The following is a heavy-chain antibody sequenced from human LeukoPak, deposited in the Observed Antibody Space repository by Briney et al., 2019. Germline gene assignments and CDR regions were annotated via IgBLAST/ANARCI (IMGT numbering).Heavy chain of an antibody. CDR1: GFTFRTYA. CDR2: ISSSSSSI. D-gene: IGHD1-1*01. V-gene: IGHV3-48*02. Sequence: GGSLRLSCAASGFTFRTYAMSWVRQAPGKGLEWVSYISSSSSSIYYADSVKGRFTISRDNAKNSLYLQMNSLRDEDTAVYYCARGMGRSPPPNWAYDAFDIWGQGTMVTVSS. J-gene: IGHJ3*02. CDR3: ARGMGRSPPPNWAYDAFDI.